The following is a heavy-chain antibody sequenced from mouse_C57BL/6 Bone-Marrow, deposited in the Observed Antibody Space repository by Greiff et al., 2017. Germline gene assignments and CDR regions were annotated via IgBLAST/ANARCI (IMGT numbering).Heavy chain of an antibody. D-gene: IGHD6-1*01. V-gene: IGHV1-4*01. CDR3: ASLFGLDY. Sequence: VQLQQSGAELARPGASVKMSCKASGYTFTSYTMHWVKQRPGQGLEWIGYINPSSGYTKYNQKFKDKATLTADKSSSTAYMQLSSLTSEDSAVYYCASLFGLDYWGQGTTLTVSS. CDR2: INPSSGYT. J-gene: IGHJ2*01. CDR1: GYTFTSYT.